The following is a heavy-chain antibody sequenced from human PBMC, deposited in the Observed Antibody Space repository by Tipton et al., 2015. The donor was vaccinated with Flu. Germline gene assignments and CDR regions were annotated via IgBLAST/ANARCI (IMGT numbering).Heavy chain of an antibody. V-gene: IGHV3-30*18. CDR3: AKCRSGGLRYYDYYGMDV. CDR1: GFTFSSYG. J-gene: IGHJ6*02. D-gene: IGHD1-26*01. Sequence: SLRLSCAASGFTFSSYGMHWVRQAPGKGLEWVAVISYDGSNKYYADSVKGRFTISRDNSKNTLYLQMNSLRAEDTAVYYCAKCRSGGLRYYDYYGMDVWGQGTTVTVSS. CDR2: ISYDGSNK.